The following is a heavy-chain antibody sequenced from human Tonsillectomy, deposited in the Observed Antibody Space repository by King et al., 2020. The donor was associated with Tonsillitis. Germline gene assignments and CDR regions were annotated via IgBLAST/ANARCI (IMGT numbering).Heavy chain of an antibody. CDR1: GFTFSSYA. J-gene: IGHJ4*02. V-gene: IGHV3-23*04. CDR3: AFRYDYVWGSYRRIFDY. D-gene: IGHD3-16*02. Sequence: QLVQSGGGLVQPGGSLRLSCAASGFTFSSYAMSWVRQAPGKGLEWVSAISGSGGSTYYADSVKGRFTISRDNSKNTLYLQMNSLRAEDTAVYYCAFRYDYVWGSYRRIFDYRGQGTLVTVSS. CDR2: ISGSGGST.